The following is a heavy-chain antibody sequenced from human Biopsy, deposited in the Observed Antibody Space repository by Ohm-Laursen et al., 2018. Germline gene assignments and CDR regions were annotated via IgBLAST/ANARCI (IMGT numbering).Heavy chain of an antibody. J-gene: IGHJ4*02. CDR3: ARDRPSVPTYAFF. CDR2: SSGYNGKT. CDR1: GYTFTSYA. V-gene: IGHV1-18*01. D-gene: IGHD2-2*01. Sequence: ASVKVSCKASGYTFTSYAISWVRQAPGQGLEWMGWSSGYNGKTNYAQKFQGRLIMTTDTSTSTAYMDLRSLRSDDTAVYYCARDRPSVPTYAFFWGQGSLVTVSS.